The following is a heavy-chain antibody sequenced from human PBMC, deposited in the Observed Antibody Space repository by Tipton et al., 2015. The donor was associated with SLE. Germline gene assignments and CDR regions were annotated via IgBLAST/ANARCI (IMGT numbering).Heavy chain of an antibody. CDR3: VSSSSQYYYGMGV. J-gene: IGHJ6*02. CDR2: ISSNGGST. V-gene: IGHV3-64D*06. D-gene: IGHD6-13*01. Sequence: SLRLSCSASGFTFSSYAMHWVRQAPGKGLEYVSAISSNGGSTYYADSVKGRFTISRDNSKNTLYLQMSSLRAEDTAVHYCVSSSSQYYYGMGVWDQGTTVTVSS. CDR1: GFTFSSYA.